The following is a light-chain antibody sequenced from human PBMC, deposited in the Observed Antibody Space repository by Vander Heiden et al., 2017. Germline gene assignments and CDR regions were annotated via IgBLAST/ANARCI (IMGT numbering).Light chain of an antibody. CDR1: QSVSSY. CDR2: DAS. J-gene: IGKJ4*01. V-gene: IGKV3-11*01. Sequence: EIASTDTPATLSLSTGERATLSCRASQSVSSYLAWYQQKPGQAPRLLIYDASNRATGIPARFSGSCSGTDFTLTISSLQPEDFAVYYCQQRSYLLRTFGGGTKVEIK. CDR3: QQRSYLLRT.